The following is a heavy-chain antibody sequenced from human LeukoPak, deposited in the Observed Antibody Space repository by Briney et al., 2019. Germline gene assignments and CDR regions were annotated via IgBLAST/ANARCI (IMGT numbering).Heavy chain of an antibody. D-gene: IGHD2-21*02. CDR2: INHSGST. V-gene: IGHV4-34*01. Sequence: SETLSLTCAVYGGSFSGYYWSWIHQPPGKGLEWIGEINHSGSTNYNPSLKSRVTISVDTSKNQFSLKLSSVTAADTAVYYCARGDLVVVTAIMPFDIWGQGTMVTVSS. CDR3: ARGDLVVVTAIMPFDI. CDR1: GGSFSGYY. J-gene: IGHJ3*02.